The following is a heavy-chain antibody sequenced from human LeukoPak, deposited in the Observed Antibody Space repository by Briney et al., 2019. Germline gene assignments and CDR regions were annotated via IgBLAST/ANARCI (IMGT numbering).Heavy chain of an antibody. CDR1: GGTFSSYA. V-gene: IGHV1-69*13. CDR3: ARDKVVASSYGFDY. J-gene: IGHJ4*02. CDR2: IIPIFGTA. D-gene: IGHD5-18*01. Sequence: EASVKVSCKASGGTFSSYAISWVRQAPGQGLEWMGGIIPIFGTANYAQKFQGRVTITADESTSTAYMELSSLRSEDTAVYYCARDKVVASSYGFDYWGQGTLVTVSS.